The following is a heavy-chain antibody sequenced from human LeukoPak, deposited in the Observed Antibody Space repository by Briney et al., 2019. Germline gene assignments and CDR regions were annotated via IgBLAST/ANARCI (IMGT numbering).Heavy chain of an antibody. Sequence: SETLSLTCAVYGGSFSGYYWSWIRQPPGKGLEWIGEINHSETTNYNPSLKSRVTISVDTSKNQFSLKLSSVTAADTAVYYCARVAYDILTGYLYYFDYWGQGTLVTVSS. CDR1: GGSFSGYY. V-gene: IGHV4-34*01. CDR3: ARVAYDILTGYLYYFDY. J-gene: IGHJ4*02. CDR2: INHSETT. D-gene: IGHD3-9*01.